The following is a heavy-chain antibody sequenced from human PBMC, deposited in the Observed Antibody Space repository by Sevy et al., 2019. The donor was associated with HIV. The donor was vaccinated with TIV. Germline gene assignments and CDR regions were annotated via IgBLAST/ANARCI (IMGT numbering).Heavy chain of an antibody. CDR3: ARGGPRGAFDI. V-gene: IGHV4-30-2*01. CDR1: GGSISGGSYS. J-gene: IGHJ3*02. Sequence: SETLSLTCAVSGGSISGGSYSWSWIRQPPGKGLEWIGYIYHSGITFYDPSLKSRVTISVDRSKNQFSLRLSSVTAADTAVYYCARGGPRGAFDIWGQGTMVTVSS. CDR2: IYHSGIT. D-gene: IGHD6-25*01.